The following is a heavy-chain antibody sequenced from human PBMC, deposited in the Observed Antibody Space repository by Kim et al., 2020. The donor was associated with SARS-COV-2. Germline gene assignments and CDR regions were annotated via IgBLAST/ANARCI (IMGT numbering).Heavy chain of an antibody. CDR1: GFTFDTYS. V-gene: IGHV3-48*02. Sequence: GGSLRLSCAAFGFTFDTYSMNWVRQAPGKGLEWISYITSTSSTMYYADSVQGRFTISRDNAKNSLYLQMNSLTDEDTAVYYCARARGYSFAYYFDSWGQGTLVTVSS. J-gene: IGHJ4*02. CDR2: ITSTSSTM. D-gene: IGHD5-18*01. CDR3: ARARGYSFAYYFDS.